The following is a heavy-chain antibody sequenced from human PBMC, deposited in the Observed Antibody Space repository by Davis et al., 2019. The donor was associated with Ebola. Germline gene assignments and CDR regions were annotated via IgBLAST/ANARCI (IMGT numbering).Heavy chain of an antibody. V-gene: IGHV1-58*01. CDR3: ARAVGCSSTSCLYYYYGMDV. Sequence: AASVKVSCKASGFTFSTSAVQWVRQARGQRLEWIGWIVVGKGNTNYAQKLQGRVTMTTDTSTSTAYMELRSLRSDDTAVYYCARAVGCSSTSCLYYYYGMDVWGKGTTVTVSS. CDR1: GFTFSTSA. J-gene: IGHJ6*04. D-gene: IGHD2-2*01. CDR2: IVVGKGNT.